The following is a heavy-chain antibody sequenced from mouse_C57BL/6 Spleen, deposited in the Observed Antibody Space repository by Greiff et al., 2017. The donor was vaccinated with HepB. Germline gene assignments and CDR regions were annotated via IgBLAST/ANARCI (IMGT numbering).Heavy chain of an antibody. CDR1: GYTFTDYE. J-gene: IGHJ3*01. Sequence: QVQLKQSGAELVRPGASVTLSCKASGYTFTDYEMHWVKQTPVHGLEWIGAIDPETGGTAYNQKFKGKAILTADKSSSTAYMELRSLTSEDSAVYYCTRISGNSWFAYWGQGTLVTVSA. D-gene: IGHD2-1*01. CDR3: TRISGNSWFAY. V-gene: IGHV1-15*01. CDR2: IDPETGGT.